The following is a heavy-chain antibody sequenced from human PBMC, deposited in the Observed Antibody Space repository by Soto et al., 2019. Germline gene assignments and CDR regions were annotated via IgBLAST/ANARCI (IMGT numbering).Heavy chain of an antibody. CDR3: ARDDSFYGEPGYGMNV. V-gene: IGHV4-31*03. CDR2: IYYTGTT. J-gene: IGHJ6*02. Sequence: QVQLQESGPGLVEASQTLSLPCTVSGATISSGGFYWSLIRQRPGKGLEWIGHIYYTGTTSYNPSINSRVTISLDMSSNQFSLKLRSVTAADTAKYFCARDDSFYGEPGYGMNVWGQGTTVTVSS. D-gene: IGHD4-17*01. CDR1: GATISSGGFY.